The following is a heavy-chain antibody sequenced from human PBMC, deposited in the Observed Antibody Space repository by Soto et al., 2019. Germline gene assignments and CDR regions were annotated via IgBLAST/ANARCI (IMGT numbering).Heavy chain of an antibody. CDR1: GFTFDDYA. V-gene: IGHV3-9*01. J-gene: IGHJ4*02. D-gene: IGHD5-18*01. CDR3: AKDSRYGYRGVDY. Sequence: ESGGGLVQPGRSLRLSCAASGFTFDDYAMHWVRQAPGEGLEWVSGISWNSGSIAYADSVKGRFTISRDNAKNSLYLQMNSLRAEDTALYYCAKDSRYGYRGVDYWGQGTLVTVSS. CDR2: ISWNSGSI.